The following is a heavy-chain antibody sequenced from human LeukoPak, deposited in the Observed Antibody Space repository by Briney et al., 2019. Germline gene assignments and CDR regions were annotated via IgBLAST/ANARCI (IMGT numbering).Heavy chain of an antibody. D-gene: IGHD6-19*01. CDR2: VYYGGST. CDR1: GRPISSSFYY. CDR3: ARVPYTSGWAPKTNYYFDY. Sequence: SETLSLTCTVSGRPISSSFYYWGWIGQPPGKGLEWIGSVYYGGSTYYNPSLKSRVTMSVDTSKNQFSLNLNSVPAADTAVYYCARVPYTSGWAPKTNYYFDYGGQGNLVIVSS. V-gene: IGHV4-39*01. J-gene: IGHJ4*02.